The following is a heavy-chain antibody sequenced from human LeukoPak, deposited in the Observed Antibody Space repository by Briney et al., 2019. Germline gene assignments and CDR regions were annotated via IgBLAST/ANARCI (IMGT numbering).Heavy chain of an antibody. CDR1: GGSISSYY. J-gene: IGHJ4*02. D-gene: IGHD2-2*01. CDR2: IYYSGST. CDR3: ARKRRGYCSSTSCYEEDDY. Sequence: SETLSLTCTVSGGSISSYYWSWIRQPPGKGLEWIGYIYYSGSTNYNPALKRRVTISVDTSKNQFSLKLSSVTAADTAVYYCARKRRGYCSSTSCYEEDDYWGQGTLVTVSS. V-gene: IGHV4-59*01.